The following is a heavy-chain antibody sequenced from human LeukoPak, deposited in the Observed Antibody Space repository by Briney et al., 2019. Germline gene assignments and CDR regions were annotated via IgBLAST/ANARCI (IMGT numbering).Heavy chain of an antibody. CDR3: ARSYGYGVDAFDI. CDR1: GFNFSSYG. D-gene: IGHD5-18*01. J-gene: IGHJ3*02. V-gene: IGHV3-30*03. CDR2: ISYDGSKK. Sequence: GGSLRLSCAASGFNFSSYGMHWVRQAPGKGLEWVAVISYDGSKKYYADSVKGRFTISRDNSKNTLYLQMKSLRAEDTAVYYCARSYGYGVDAFDIWGQGTMVTVSS.